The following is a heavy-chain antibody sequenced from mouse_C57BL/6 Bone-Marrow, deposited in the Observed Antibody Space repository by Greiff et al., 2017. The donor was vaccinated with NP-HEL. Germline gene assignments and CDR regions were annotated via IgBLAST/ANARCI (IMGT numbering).Heavy chain of an antibody. Sequence: VQLQQSGAELVKPGASVKMSCKASGYTFTSYWITWVKQRPGQGLEWIGDIYPGSGSTNYNEKFKSKATLTVDTSSSTAYMQLSSLTSEDSAVDYCAREGYYGSSPYYFDYWGQGTTLTVSS. J-gene: IGHJ2*01. V-gene: IGHV1-55*01. CDR1: GYTFTSYW. CDR2: IYPGSGST. D-gene: IGHD1-1*01. CDR3: AREGYYGSSPYYFDY.